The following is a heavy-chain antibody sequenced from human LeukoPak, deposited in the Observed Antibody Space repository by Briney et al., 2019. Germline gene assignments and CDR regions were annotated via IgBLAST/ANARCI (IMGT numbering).Heavy chain of an antibody. Sequence: ASVKVSCKASGYTFTSFGINWMRQAPGQGLEWMGWISAYNDNRNYAQKVQGRVTMTTDTSTSTAYMELRSLRSDDTAVYYCARGGGTEWLLVPFEYWGQGTLVTVSS. V-gene: IGHV1-18*01. D-gene: IGHD3-22*01. CDR1: GYTFTSFG. CDR3: ARGGGTEWLLVPFEY. J-gene: IGHJ4*02. CDR2: ISAYNDNR.